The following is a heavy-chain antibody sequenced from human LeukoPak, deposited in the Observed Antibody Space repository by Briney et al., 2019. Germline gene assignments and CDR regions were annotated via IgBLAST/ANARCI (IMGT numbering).Heavy chain of an antibody. J-gene: IGHJ4*02. Sequence: ASVKVSCKASGGTFSSYAISWVRQAPGQGLEWVGGIIPTFGTANYAQKFQGRVTITADESTSTAYMELSSLRSEDTAVYYCARPSASNRYYFDYWGQGTLVTVSS. CDR1: GGTFSSYA. V-gene: IGHV1-69*13. CDR2: IIPTFGTA. D-gene: IGHD1-14*01. CDR3: ARPSASNRYYFDY.